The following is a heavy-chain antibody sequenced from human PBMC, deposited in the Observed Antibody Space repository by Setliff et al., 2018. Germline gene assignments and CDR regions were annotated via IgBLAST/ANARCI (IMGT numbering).Heavy chain of an antibody. J-gene: IGHJ4*02. D-gene: IGHD5-18*01. CDR1: GFTFDDYA. CDR3: AKSGYSYGYVFDY. CDR2: IWYDGSNK. V-gene: IGHV3-33*06. Sequence: LRLSCAASGFTFDDYAMHWVRQAPGKGLEWVAVIWYDGSNKYYADSVKGRFTISRDNSKNTLYLQMNSLRAEDTAVYYCAKSGYSYGYVFDYWGQGTLVTVS.